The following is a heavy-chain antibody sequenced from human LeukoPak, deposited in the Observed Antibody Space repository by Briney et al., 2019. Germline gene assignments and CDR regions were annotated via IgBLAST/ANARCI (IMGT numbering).Heavy chain of an antibody. CDR3: ARQSGGALLWFGELFQTESNFDY. CDR2: INHSGST. D-gene: IGHD3-10*01. J-gene: IGHJ4*02. Sequence: PSETLSLTCAVYGGSFSGYYWSWIRQPPGKGLEWIGEINHSGSTNYNPSLKSRVTISVDTSKNQFSLKLSSVTAADTAVYYCARQSGGALLWFGELFQTESNFDYWGQGTLVTVSS. CDR1: GGSFSGYY. V-gene: IGHV4-34*01.